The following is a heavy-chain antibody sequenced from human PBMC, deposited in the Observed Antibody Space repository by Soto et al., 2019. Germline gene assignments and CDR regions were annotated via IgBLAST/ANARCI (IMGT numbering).Heavy chain of an antibody. CDR1: GYTFTNSG. D-gene: IGHD4-17*01. CDR3: ARFVGPYGDSPFAFDI. V-gene: IGHV1-18*01. J-gene: IGHJ3*02. CDR2: ISTDNGNT. Sequence: ASVKVSCKASGYTFTNSGISWVRQAPGQGLEWMGWISTDNGNTNYAQHLQGRVSMTTDTSTSTAYMDLRSLRSDDTAVYYCARFVGPYGDSPFAFDIRAQRTMDTGSS.